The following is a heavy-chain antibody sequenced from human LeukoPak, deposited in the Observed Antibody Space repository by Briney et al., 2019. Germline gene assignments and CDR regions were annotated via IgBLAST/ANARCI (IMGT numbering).Heavy chain of an antibody. CDR3: ARGSTGSGTYSTLDY. J-gene: IGHJ4*02. D-gene: IGHD1-26*01. CDR1: GFTFTSYA. V-gene: IGHV3-30-3*01. Sequence: GRSLRLSCAASGFTFTSYAVHWVRQAPGKGLEWVAVISYDGSNKYYADSVKGRFTNSRDDFKNTLYLQMNSLRAEDTAVYYCARGSTGSGTYSTLDYWGQGTLVTVSS. CDR2: ISYDGSNK.